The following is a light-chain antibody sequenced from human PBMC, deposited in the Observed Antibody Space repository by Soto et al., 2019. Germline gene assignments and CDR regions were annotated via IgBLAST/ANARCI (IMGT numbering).Light chain of an antibody. Sequence: DIQMTQSPSSLSASVGDRVTITCRASQSISSYLNWYQQKPGKAPKLLIYAASSLQSGVPSRFSGSGSGTDFTLTISSLQPEDFATYYCQQSYSTPPYTLGQGPRWIS. CDR2: AAS. V-gene: IGKV1-39*01. CDR3: QQSYSTPPYT. J-gene: IGKJ2*01. CDR1: QSISSY.